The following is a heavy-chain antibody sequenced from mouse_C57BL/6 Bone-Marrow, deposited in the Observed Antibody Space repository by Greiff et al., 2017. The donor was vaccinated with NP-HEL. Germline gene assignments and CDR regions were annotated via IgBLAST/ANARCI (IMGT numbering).Heavy chain of an antibody. CDR3: ARQNYSNYDY. D-gene: IGHD2-5*01. CDR1: GFTFSSYG. CDR2: ISSGGSYT. V-gene: IGHV5-6*01. J-gene: IGHJ2*01. Sequence: EVKVVESGGDLVKPGGSLKLSCAASGFTFSSYGMSWVRQTPDKRLEWVATISSGGSYTYYPDSVKGRFTISRDNAKNTLYLQMSSLKSEDTAMYYCARQNYSNYDYWGQGTTLTVSS.